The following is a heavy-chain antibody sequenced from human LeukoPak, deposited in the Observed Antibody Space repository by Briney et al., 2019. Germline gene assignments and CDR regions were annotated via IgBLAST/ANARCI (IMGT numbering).Heavy chain of an antibody. V-gene: IGHV3-7*01. D-gene: IGHD6-6*01. CDR2: IKPDGSEK. Sequence: GGSLRLSCAASGFTFSSYWMSWVRQAPGKGLEWVANIKPDGSEKYYVDSVKGRFTISRDNAKNSLYLQMNSLRAEDTAVYYCAKSSSPSPNYYYYYMDVWGKGTTVTVSS. CDR3: AKSSSPSPNYYYYYMDV. CDR1: GFTFSSYW. J-gene: IGHJ6*03.